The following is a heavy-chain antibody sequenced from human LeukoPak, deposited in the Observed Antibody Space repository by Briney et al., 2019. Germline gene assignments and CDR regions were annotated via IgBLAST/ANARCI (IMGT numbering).Heavy chain of an antibody. J-gene: IGHJ4*02. Sequence: GGSLRLSCAASGFTFSTYQMNWVRQVPGKGLEWVSYISTSGGTIYYADSVKGRFTISRDNAKNSLYLQMNSLRAEDTAVYYCAREDGYSSSWYSDYWGQGTLVTVSS. CDR3: AREDGYSSSWYSDY. D-gene: IGHD6-13*01. CDR1: GFTFSTYQ. CDR2: ISTSGGTI. V-gene: IGHV3-48*03.